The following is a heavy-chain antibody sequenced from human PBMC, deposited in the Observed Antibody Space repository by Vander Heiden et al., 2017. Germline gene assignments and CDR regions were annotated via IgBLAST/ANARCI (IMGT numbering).Heavy chain of an antibody. J-gene: IGHJ4*02. Sequence: EVQLVESGGGLVQPGRSLRLSCAASGFTFDDYAMHLVRQAPGKGLEWVSGISWNSGSIGYADSVKGRFTISRDNAKNSLYLQMNSLRAEDTALYYCAKARDDSSGYYTLFDYWGQGTLVTVSS. V-gene: IGHV3-9*01. CDR3: AKARDDSSGYYTLFDY. CDR2: ISWNSGSI. D-gene: IGHD3-22*01. CDR1: GFTFDDYA.